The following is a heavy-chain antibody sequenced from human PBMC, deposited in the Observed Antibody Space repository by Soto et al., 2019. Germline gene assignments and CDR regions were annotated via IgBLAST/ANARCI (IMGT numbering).Heavy chain of an antibody. CDR3: AKDQVLLWFGEHLNYYGMDV. CDR2: ISGSGGST. J-gene: IGHJ6*02. V-gene: IGHV3-23*01. D-gene: IGHD3-10*01. CDR1: GFTFSSYA. Sequence: GGSLRLSCAASGFTFSSYAMSWVRQAPGKGLEWVSAISGSGGSTYYADSVKGRFTISRDNSKNTLYLQMNSLRAEDTAVYYCAKDQVLLWFGEHLNYYGMDVWGQGTTVTVSS.